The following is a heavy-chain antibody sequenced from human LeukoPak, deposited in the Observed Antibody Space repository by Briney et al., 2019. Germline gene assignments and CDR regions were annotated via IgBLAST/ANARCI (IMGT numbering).Heavy chain of an antibody. V-gene: IGHV3-30*02. CDR2: IRYDGSNK. D-gene: IGHD3-9*01. CDR1: GFTFSDYY. CDR3: AKGRYDILTV. Sequence: GGSLRLSCVASGFTFSDYYMSWIRQAPGKGLEWVAFIRYDGSNKYYADSVKGRFTISRDNSKNTLYLQMNSLRAEDTAVYYCAKGRYDILTVWGQGTLVTVSS. J-gene: IGHJ4*02.